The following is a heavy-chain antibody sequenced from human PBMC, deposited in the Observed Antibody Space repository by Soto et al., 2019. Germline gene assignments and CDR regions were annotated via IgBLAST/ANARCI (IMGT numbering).Heavy chain of an antibody. CDR2: ISSSSSYI. Sequence: GGSLRLSCAASGFTFSGYSMNWVRQAPGKGLEWVSSISSSSSYIYYADSVKGRFTISRDNAKNSLYLQMNSLRAEDTAVYYCARDWGSGDSSMAGAFDIWGQGTMVTVPS. V-gene: IGHV3-21*01. D-gene: IGHD3-22*01. J-gene: IGHJ3*02. CDR1: GFTFSGYS. CDR3: ARDWGSGDSSMAGAFDI.